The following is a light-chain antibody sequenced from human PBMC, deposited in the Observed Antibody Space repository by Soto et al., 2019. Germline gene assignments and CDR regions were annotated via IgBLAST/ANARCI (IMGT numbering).Light chain of an antibody. Sequence: DIQMTQSPSSLSASVGYRFTITCRASQSISRYLSWYQQKPGKAPKLLIYLASSLQSGVPSRLSGSGSGTDFTLTISSLQPEDLATYYCLESSSALTFGQGTRLEIK. V-gene: IGKV1-39*01. CDR2: LAS. CDR3: LESSSALT. J-gene: IGKJ5*01. CDR1: QSISRY.